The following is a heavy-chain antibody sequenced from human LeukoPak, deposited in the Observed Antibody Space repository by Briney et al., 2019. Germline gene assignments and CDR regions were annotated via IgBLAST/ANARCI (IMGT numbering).Heavy chain of an antibody. CDR2: ISSSSTI. Sequence: PGGSLRLSCAASGFTFSSYSMNWVRQAPGKGLEWVSYISSSSTIYYADSVKGRFTISRDNAKNSLYLQMNSLRAEDTAVYYCARPRGVGATSPFDYWGQGTLVTVSS. CDR3: ARPRGVGATSPFDY. J-gene: IGHJ4*02. CDR1: GFTFSSYS. D-gene: IGHD1-26*01. V-gene: IGHV3-48*04.